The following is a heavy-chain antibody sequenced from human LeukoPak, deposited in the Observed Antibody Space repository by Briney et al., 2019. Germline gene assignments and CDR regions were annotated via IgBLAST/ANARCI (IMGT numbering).Heavy chain of an antibody. CDR3: AIHIVVVPAAKKKNWFDP. CDR2: IIRRGGS. D-gene: IGHD2-2*01. J-gene: IGHJ5*02. V-gene: IGHV4-34*12. CDR1: GGSFSDYY. Sequence: SETLSLTCAVYGGSFSDYYWSWIRQAPGKGLEWIGEIIRRGGSNYIPSLKSRATMSIDTSNNQFSLKLSSVTAADTAVYYCAIHIVVVPAAKKKNWFDPWGQGTLVTVSS.